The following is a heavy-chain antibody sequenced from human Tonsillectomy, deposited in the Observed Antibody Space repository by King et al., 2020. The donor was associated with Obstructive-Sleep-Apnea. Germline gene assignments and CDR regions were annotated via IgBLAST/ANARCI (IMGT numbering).Heavy chain of an antibody. D-gene: IGHD6-19*01. J-gene: IGHJ4*02. V-gene: IGHV4-59*01. CDR3: ARERLGVDY. CDR2: IYYSGST. Sequence: QLQESGPGLVKPSETLSLTCTVSGGSISSYYWSWIRQPPGKGLEWIGYIYYSGSTNYNPSLKSRVTISVDTSKNQFSLKLSSVTAADTAVYYCARERLGVDYWGQGTLVTVSS. CDR1: GGSISSYY.